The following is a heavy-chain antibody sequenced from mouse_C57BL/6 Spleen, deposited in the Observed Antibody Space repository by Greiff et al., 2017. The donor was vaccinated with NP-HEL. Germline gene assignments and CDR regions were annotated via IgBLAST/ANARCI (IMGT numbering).Heavy chain of an antibody. CDR1: GYTFTSYW. CDR2: IYPGSGST. V-gene: IGHV1-55*01. J-gene: IGHJ4*01. Sequence: QVQLQQPGAELVKPGASVKMSCKASGYTFTSYWITWVKQRPGQGLEWIGDIYPGSGSTNYNEKFKSKATLTVDTSSSTAYMQLSSLTSEDSAVYYCARDGSRSFYAMDYWGQGTSVTVSS. CDR3: ARDGSRSFYAMDY. D-gene: IGHD1-1*01.